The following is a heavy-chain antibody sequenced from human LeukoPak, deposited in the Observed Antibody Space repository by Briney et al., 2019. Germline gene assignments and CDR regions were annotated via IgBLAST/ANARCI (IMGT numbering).Heavy chain of an antibody. J-gene: IGHJ4*02. V-gene: IGHV3-15*01. Sequence: GESLRLSCVLSGLTFSDAWMSWVRRAPGKGLEWVGRIRNDRITDYAAPVQGRFSISRDNSKNTFYLQMNSLRTEDTGMYFCTWMATIFTADYWGQGTLVTVSS. D-gene: IGHD5-12*01. CDR1: GLTFSDAW. CDR3: TWMATIFTADY. CDR2: IRNDRIT.